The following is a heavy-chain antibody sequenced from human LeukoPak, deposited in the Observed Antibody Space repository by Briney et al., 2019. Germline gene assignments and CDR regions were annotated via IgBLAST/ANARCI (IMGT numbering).Heavy chain of an antibody. J-gene: IGHJ3*02. CDR2: ISSTRSSYI. V-gene: IGHV3-21*01. CDR1: GFTFSNYN. D-gene: IGHD4-17*01. Sequence: GSLRLSCAASGFTFSNYNMNWVRQAPGKGLEWVSSISSTRSSYIYYAESVKDRFTISRDNAKHSLYLQMSSLRAEDTAVYYCARDWTTVTFPDAFDIWGQGTMVTVSS. CDR3: ARDWTTVTFPDAFDI.